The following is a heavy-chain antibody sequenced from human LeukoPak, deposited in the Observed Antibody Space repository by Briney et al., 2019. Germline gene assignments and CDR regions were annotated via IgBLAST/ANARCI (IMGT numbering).Heavy chain of an antibody. CDR1: GVSFDDYY. CDR3: TRMTTGHDY. Sequence: PSETLSLTCAVSGVSFDDYYWSWVRQTPGKGLEWIGEIDHSGYTNDSPSLKSRVTLSIDTSRKQFSLNLRSVTVADAGIYYCTRMTTGHDYWGQGTLVTVSS. V-gene: IGHV4-34*01. CDR2: IDHSGYT. D-gene: IGHD4-17*01. J-gene: IGHJ4*02.